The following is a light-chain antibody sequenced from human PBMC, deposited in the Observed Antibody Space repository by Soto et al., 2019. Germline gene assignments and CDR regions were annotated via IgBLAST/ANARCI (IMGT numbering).Light chain of an antibody. CDR2: RND. V-gene: IGLV1-47*01. CDR3: SAWDDSLDGPV. CDR1: SSNIGSNY. J-gene: IGLJ2*01. Sequence: QSVLTQPPSASGTPGQRVTISCSGSSSNIGSNYIYWYQRVPGTAPTLLIYRNDQRPSGVPDRFSGSKSGTSASLAISGPRSEDEADYFCSAWDDSLDGPVFGGGTKLTVL.